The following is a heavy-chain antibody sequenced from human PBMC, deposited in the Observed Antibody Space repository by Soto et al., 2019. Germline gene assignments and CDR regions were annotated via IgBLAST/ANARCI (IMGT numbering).Heavy chain of an antibody. CDR1: GFTFSKYE. V-gene: IGHV3-48*03. CDR3: ARVRIFGVPGWFDP. Sequence: PVGSLRLSCAASGFTFSKYEMNWVRQAPGKGLEWVSYISSSGTTIYYADSVKGRFTISRDNAKNSLYLQMNSLRAEDTAVYYCARVRIFGVPGWFDPWGQGTLVTVSS. D-gene: IGHD3-3*01. CDR2: ISSSGTTI. J-gene: IGHJ5*02.